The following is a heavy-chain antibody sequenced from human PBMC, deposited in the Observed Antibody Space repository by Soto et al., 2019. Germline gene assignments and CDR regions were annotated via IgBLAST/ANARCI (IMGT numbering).Heavy chain of an antibody. D-gene: IGHD6-13*01. J-gene: IGHJ4*02. CDR3: ASGASRWYPYFFDS. V-gene: IGHV1-69*01. CDR2: IIPYYNTL. CDR1: EGTFNSYA. Sequence: QAQVVQSGAAVMKPGASVKLSCKASEGTFNSYAIAWVRQAPGQGLEWMGGIIPYYNTLNYAQKFQDRVTTTADDYTNTVYMELSSQSSDDTAVYFCASGASRWYPYFFDSWAQGTLVTVSS.